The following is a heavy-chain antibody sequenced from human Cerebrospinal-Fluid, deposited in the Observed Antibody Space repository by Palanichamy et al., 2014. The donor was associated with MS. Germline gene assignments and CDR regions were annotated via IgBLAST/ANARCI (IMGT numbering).Heavy chain of an antibody. Sequence: EVLLVESGGGLVQPGGSLRLSCTASGFTFSSYWMTWARQAPGKGLEWVANIKEDGTEKHYVGSVKGRFTISRDNANDSLHLQMNSLRVEDTAVYYCVREGSLASYFDYWGQGTLVTVSS. D-gene: IGHD3-10*01. V-gene: IGHV3-7*01. CDR3: VREGSLASYFDY. CDR2: IKEDGTEK. J-gene: IGHJ4*02. CDR1: GFTFSSYW.